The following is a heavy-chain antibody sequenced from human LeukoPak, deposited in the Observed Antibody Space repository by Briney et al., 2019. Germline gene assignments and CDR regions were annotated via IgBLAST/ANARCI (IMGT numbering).Heavy chain of an antibody. CDR2: IKSNADGGTP. J-gene: IGHJ4*02. CDR1: GFTFSSYW. V-gene: IGHV3-15*01. CDR3: TTFYHEYSPY. Sequence: NPGGSLRLSCAASGFTFSSYWMCLVRQAPGKGLEWVGRIKSNADGGTPDYAAPARGRFTISRDDSKNTLYLQMNSLKTEDTAVYYCTTFYHEYSPYWGRGTLVTVSS. D-gene: IGHD2/OR15-2a*01.